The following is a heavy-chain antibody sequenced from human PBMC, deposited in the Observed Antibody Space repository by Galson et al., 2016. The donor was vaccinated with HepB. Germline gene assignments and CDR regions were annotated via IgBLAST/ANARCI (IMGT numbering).Heavy chain of an antibody. V-gene: IGHV4-39*07. Sequence: SETLSLTCSVSGDSIRRGGNFWGWLRLPPGKGLAWNGNIDYRGSAYYNSSPKSRVTISVDTSTNQFSVHLNSVTAADTALYYCAREITASGSWYGAYGYWGLGTPVTVSS. CDR3: AREITASGSWYGAYGY. D-gene: IGHD6-13*01. CDR2: IDYRGSA. CDR1: GDSIRRGGNF. J-gene: IGHJ4*01.